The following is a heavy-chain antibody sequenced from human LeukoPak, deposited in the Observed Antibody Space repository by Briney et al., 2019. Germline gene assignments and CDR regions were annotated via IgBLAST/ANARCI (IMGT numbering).Heavy chain of an antibody. CDR3: AGSSGWLFDY. CDR1: GFTFSNYW. D-gene: IGHD6-19*01. J-gene: IGHJ4*02. Sequence: PGGSLRLSCAGTGFTFSNYWMNWVRQAPGKGLEWVANIKEDGSQRYYVDSVKGRFTTSRDNGKNSVYLQMSSLGAEDTAVYYCAGSSGWLFDYWGQGTLVAVSS. CDR2: IKEDGSQR. V-gene: IGHV3-7*01.